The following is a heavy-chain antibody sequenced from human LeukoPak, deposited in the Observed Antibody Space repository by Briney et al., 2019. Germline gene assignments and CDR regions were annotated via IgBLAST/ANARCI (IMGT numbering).Heavy chain of an antibody. CDR2: TSYDERNK. J-gene: IGHJ4*02. CDR1: GFTFSSNA. V-gene: IGHV3-30*04. CDR3: ARGWDNNDSSGYTA. D-gene: IGHD3-22*01. Sequence: GRSLRLSCAASGFTFSSNAMHWVRQAPGKGLEWVAATSYDERNKYYGDSVRGRFTISRDNSKNTLYLQMNSLRVEDTAVYYCARGWDNNDSSGYTAWGQGTLVTVPS.